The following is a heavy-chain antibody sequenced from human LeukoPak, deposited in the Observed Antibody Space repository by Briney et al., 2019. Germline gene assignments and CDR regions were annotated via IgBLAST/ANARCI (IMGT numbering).Heavy chain of an antibody. Sequence: PGGSLRLSCAASGFTFSSYAMHWVRQAPGKGLEWVAVISYDGSSKYYADSVKGRFTISRDNSKNTLYLQMNSLRAEDTAVYYCASIAVAACLDAFDIWGQGTMVTVSS. V-gene: IGHV3-30*04. CDR3: ASIAVAACLDAFDI. J-gene: IGHJ3*02. D-gene: IGHD6-19*01. CDR1: GFTFSSYA. CDR2: ISYDGSSK.